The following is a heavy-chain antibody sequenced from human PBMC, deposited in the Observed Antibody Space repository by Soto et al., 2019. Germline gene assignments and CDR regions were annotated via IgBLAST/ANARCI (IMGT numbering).Heavy chain of an antibody. V-gene: IGHV4-59*01. Sequence: QVQLQESGPGLVKPSETLSLTCTVSGGSISSYYRSWIRQPPGRGLEWIGYIYYSGSTNYNPSLKSRVTISVDTSKNQFSLKLSSVTAADTAVYYCARDQGPEDYWGQGTLVTVSS. J-gene: IGHJ4*02. CDR2: IYYSGST. CDR1: GGSISSYY. CDR3: ARDQGPEDY.